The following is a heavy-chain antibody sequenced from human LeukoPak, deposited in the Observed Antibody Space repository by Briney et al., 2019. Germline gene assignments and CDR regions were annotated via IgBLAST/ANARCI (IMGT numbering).Heavy chain of an antibody. V-gene: IGHV1-8*01. CDR3: ARLGYCSGGSCLAFDI. CDR2: MNPNSGNT. D-gene: IGHD2-15*01. J-gene: IGHJ3*02. Sequence: SVKVSCKASGYTFTSYDINWVRQATGQGLEWMGWMNPNSGNTGYAQKFQGRVTMTRNTSISTAHMELSSLRSEDTAVYYCARLGYCSGGSCLAFDIWGQGTMVTVSS. CDR1: GYTFTSYD.